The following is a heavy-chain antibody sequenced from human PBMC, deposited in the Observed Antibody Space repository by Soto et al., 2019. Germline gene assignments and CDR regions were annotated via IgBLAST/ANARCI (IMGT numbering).Heavy chain of an antibody. J-gene: IGHJ3*02. Sequence: GGSLRLSCAASGFTFSSYEMNWVRQAPGKGLEWVSYISSSGSTIYYADSVKGRFTISRDNAKNSLYLQMNSLRAEDTAVYYCASNWPNYDAFDIWGQGTMVTVSS. D-gene: IGHD1-20*01. CDR1: GFTFSSYE. CDR2: ISSSGSTI. V-gene: IGHV3-48*03. CDR3: ASNWPNYDAFDI.